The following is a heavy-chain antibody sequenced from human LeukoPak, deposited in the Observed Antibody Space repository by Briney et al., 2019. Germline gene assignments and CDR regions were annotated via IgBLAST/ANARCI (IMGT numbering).Heavy chain of an antibody. CDR1: GFTFDDYA. CDR2: ISWNSGSI. V-gene: IGHV3-9*01. D-gene: IGHD5-18*01. J-gene: IGHJ6*02. CDR3: AKDIGYSYGMDV. Sequence: GGSLRLSCAASGFTFDDYAMHWVRQAPGKGLEWVSGISWNSGSIGYADSVKGRFTTSRDNAKNSLYLQMNSLRAEDTALYYCAKDIGYSYGMDVWGQGTTVTVSS.